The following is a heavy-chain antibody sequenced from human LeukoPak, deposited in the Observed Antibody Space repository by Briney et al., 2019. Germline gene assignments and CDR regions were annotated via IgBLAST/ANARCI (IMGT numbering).Heavy chain of an antibody. D-gene: IGHD3-22*01. Sequence: SETLSLTCTVSGGSISSGNYFWGWSRQPPGKGVEWIGNIYYSGNIHYNPSLKSRVTISVDTSKNQFSLNLSSVTAADTAVYYCARSYYDSSGPPGYWGQGTLVTVSS. CDR2: IYYSGNI. V-gene: IGHV4-39*01. CDR3: ARSYYDSSGPPGY. CDR1: GGSISSGNYF. J-gene: IGHJ4*02.